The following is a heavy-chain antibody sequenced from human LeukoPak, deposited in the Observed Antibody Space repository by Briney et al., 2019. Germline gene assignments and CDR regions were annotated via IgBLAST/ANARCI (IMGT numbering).Heavy chain of an antibody. CDR1: GFTLSSYS. CDR2: ISSSSSYI. Sequence: GGSLRLSCAASGFTLSSYSMNWVRQAPGKGLEWVSSISSSSSYIYYADSVKGRFTISRDNAKNSLYLQMNSLRAEDTAVYYCAIAVAGPFDYWGQGTLVTVSS. CDR3: AIAVAGPFDY. J-gene: IGHJ4*02. V-gene: IGHV3-21*01. D-gene: IGHD6-19*01.